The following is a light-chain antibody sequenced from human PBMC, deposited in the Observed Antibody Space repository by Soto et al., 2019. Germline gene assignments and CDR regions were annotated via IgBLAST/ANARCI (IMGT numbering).Light chain of an antibody. CDR2: DVS. CDR1: SSDVGGYNY. CDR3: SSYTSSSTPYWV. Sequence: QSVLTQPASVSGSPGQSITISCTGTSSDVGGYNYVSWYQQHPGKAPKLMIYDVSNRPSGVSNRFSGSKSGNTASLTISGLRGEDEADYYCSSYTSSSTPYWVFGGGTKLTVL. V-gene: IGLV2-14*01. J-gene: IGLJ3*02.